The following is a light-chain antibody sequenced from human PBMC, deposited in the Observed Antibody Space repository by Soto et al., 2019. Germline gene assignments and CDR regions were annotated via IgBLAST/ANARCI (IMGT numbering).Light chain of an antibody. V-gene: IGKV3-11*01. J-gene: IGKJ1*01. CDR2: DAS. CDR3: QQYGSSGT. Sequence: EIVLTHSPATLSLSPWERATLSCRASQSVSSYLAWYQQKPGQAPRLLIYDASNRATGIPARFSGSGSGTDFTLTISSLEPEDFAVYYCQQYGSSGTFGQGTKVDIK. CDR1: QSVSSY.